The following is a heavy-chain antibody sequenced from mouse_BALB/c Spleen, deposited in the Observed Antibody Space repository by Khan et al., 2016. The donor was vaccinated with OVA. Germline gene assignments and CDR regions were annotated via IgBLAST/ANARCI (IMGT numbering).Heavy chain of an antibody. D-gene: IGHD4-1*01. J-gene: IGHJ4*01. CDR2: ILPGRNDS. CDR1: GYTFSSYW. V-gene: IGHV1-9*01. Sequence: QVQLLQSGAELMKPGASVKISCKATGYTFSSYWIEWVKQRPGHGLEWIGEILPGRNDSNYNEKFKGKVTFTADTSSNIVYMHLSRLTSEDSAVYYCAREAGTTYGMEYWGQGTSVTVSS. CDR3: AREAGTTYGMEY.